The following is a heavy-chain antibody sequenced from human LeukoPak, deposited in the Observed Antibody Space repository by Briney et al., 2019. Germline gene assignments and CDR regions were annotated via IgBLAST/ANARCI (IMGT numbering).Heavy chain of an antibody. CDR1: GFTFSSYS. D-gene: IGHD3-22*01. J-gene: IGHJ6*03. Sequence: GGSLRLSCAASGFTFSSYSMNWVHQAPGKGLEWVSYISSSSSTIYYADSVKGRFTISRDNAKNSLYLQMNSLRAEDTAVYYCARETYYYDSSGYYYNYYYYYYMDVWGKGTTVTVSS. CDR2: ISSSSSTI. CDR3: ARETYYYDSSGYYYNYYYYYYMDV. V-gene: IGHV3-48*01.